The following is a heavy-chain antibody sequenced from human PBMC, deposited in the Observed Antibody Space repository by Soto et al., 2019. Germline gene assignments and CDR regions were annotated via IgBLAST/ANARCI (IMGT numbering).Heavy chain of an antibody. Sequence: QVQLRESGPGLVKPSQTLSLTCSVSGASVAGGSYYWSWVRQPPGKGLEWIGYIPSRGRPFYNPSLTGRGTNSADKSKNQAFLQMTSVAAAGTAVYLCARDTFRGDGFGLWGQGTLVTVSS. CDR1: GASVAGGSYY. D-gene: IGHD3-16*01. CDR2: IPSRGRP. J-gene: IGHJ5*02. CDR3: ARDTFRGDGFGL. V-gene: IGHV4-30-4*01.